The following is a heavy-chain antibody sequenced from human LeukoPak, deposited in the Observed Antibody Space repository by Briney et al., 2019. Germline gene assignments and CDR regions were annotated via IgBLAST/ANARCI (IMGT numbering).Heavy chain of an antibody. CDR3: ATGTTEVVPALLDY. CDR1: GYTLTELS. D-gene: IGHD2-15*01. CDR2: FDPEDGET. V-gene: IGHV1-24*01. J-gene: IGHJ4*02. Sequence: ASVKVSCKVSGYTLTELSMHWVRQAPGKGLEWMGGFDPEDGETIYAQKFRGRVTMTEDTSTDTAYMELSSLRSEDTAVYYCATGTTEVVPALLDYWGQGTLVTVSS.